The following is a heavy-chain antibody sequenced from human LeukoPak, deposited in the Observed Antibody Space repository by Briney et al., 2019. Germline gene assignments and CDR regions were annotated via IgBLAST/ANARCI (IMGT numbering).Heavy chain of an antibody. V-gene: IGHV3-53*01. Sequence: GGSLRLSCAASGFTVSSNYMSWVRRAPGKGLEWVSVIYSGGSTYYADSVKGRFTISRDNSKNTLYLQMNSLRAEDTAVYYCASIKVAVAGSGAWGQGTLVTVSS. CDR1: GFTVSSNY. CDR3: ASIKVAVAGSGA. CDR2: IYSGGST. D-gene: IGHD6-19*01. J-gene: IGHJ4*02.